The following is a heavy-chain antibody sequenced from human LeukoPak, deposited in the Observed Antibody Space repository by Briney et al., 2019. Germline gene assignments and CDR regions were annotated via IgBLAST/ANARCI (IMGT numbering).Heavy chain of an antibody. V-gene: IGHV3-23*01. CDR2: ISGSGGST. Sequence: GGSLRLSCAASGITFSSYAMSWVRQAPGKGLEWVSAISGSGGSTYYADSVKGRFTISRDNSKNTLYLQMNSLRAEDTAVYYCAKDKSFRSGSGHPPDYWGQGTLVTVSS. J-gene: IGHJ4*02. CDR1: GITFSSYA. CDR3: AKDKSFRSGSGHPPDY. D-gene: IGHD3-3*01.